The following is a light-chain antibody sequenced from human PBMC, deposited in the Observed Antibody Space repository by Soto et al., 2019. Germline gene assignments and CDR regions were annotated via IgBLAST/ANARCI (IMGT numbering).Light chain of an antibody. CDR1: QSVSST. V-gene: IGKV3-15*01. Sequence: EIVMTQSPGTLSVSPGERATLSCRAGQSVSSTLAWYQQKPGQAPRLLIYGASTRATGIPARFSGSGSGTEFTLTISSLQSEDFAVYYCQHYNKWPLSFGGGTKVDIK. CDR2: GAS. CDR3: QHYNKWPLS. J-gene: IGKJ4*01.